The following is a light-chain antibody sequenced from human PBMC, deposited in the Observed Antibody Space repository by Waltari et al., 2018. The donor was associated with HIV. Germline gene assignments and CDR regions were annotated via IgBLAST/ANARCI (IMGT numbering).Light chain of an antibody. CDR3: QSYDSTLSQGV. Sequence: QSVLTQPASVSGAPGQRVPLSCPGSNSHIGAHYDVHGYQQLPGTPPKPLIYHNINRPSGVPDRFSGSKSGTSASLAITGLQAEDEADYYCQSYDSTLSQGVFGGGTKVTVL. CDR1: NSHIGAHYD. V-gene: IGLV1-40*01. CDR2: HNI. J-gene: IGLJ3*02.